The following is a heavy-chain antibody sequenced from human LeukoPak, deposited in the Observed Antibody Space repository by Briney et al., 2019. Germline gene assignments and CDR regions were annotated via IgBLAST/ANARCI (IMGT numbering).Heavy chain of an antibody. CDR3: ALPIGGGSGSYYDY. Sequence: GGSLKLSCAGSGFSFSDYTMTWVCQAPGKGLEWVSAISGSRGDTYYADSVTGRFTISRDNSKNTVYLQMNSLRAEDTAVYYCALPIGGGSGSYYDYWGQGTLVTVSS. CDR1: GFSFSDYT. V-gene: IGHV3-23*01. D-gene: IGHD3-10*01. CDR2: ISGSRGDT. J-gene: IGHJ4*02.